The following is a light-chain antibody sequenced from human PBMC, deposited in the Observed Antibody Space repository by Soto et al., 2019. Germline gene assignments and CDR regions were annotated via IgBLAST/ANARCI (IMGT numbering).Light chain of an antibody. Sequence: DIQMTQSPSFVSASVGDRVTITCRASQDVGGRLAWYQQKLGKAPQLLIQKASILQSGVPSRFSGSGSGTDFILTISSLQPEDFATYYCLQDNTFPQTFGHGTKVEV. CDR3: LQDNTFPQT. J-gene: IGKJ1*01. CDR1: QDVGGR. V-gene: IGKV1-12*01. CDR2: KAS.